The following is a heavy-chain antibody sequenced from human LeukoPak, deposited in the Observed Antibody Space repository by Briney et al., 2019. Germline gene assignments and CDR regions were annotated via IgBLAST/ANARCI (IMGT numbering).Heavy chain of an antibody. CDR2: ISGSGGST. CDR3: ARSWSTALELNYFDY. D-gene: IGHD3-3*01. CDR1: GCTFSSYS. J-gene: IGHJ4*02. V-gene: IGHV3-23*01. Sequence: GGALTLSCAASGCTFSSYSRSWVRQAPGKGLEGVAAISGSGGSTYYADSVKGRFTISRDNCKNTLHVQMKGRRAEDTAVYYCARSWSTALELNYFDYWGEGTLVTVSS.